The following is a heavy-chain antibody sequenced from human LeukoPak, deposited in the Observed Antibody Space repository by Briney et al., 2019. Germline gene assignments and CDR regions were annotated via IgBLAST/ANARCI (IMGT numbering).Heavy chain of an antibody. V-gene: IGHV1-24*01. CDR1: GYTLTELS. J-gene: IGHJ4*02. Sequence: ASVKVSCKVSGYTLTELSMHWVRQAPGKGLEWMGGFDPEDGETIYAQKFQGRVTMTEDTSTDTACMELSSLRSEDTAVYYCASNLGAYSGYDKGAPDFDYWGQGTLVTVSS. D-gene: IGHD5-12*01. CDR3: ASNLGAYSGYDKGAPDFDY. CDR2: FDPEDGET.